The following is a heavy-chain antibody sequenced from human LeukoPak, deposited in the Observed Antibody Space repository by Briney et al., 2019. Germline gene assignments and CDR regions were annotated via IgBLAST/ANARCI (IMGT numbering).Heavy chain of an antibody. J-gene: IGHJ6*03. Sequence: PVASVKVSCKASGYTFTSYDINWVRQAAGQGLEWMGWMNPNSGNTGYAQKFQGRVTMTRNTSINTAYMELSSLRSEDTAVYYCARTDSSSWFYYYYYMDVWGKGTTVTVSS. CDR1: GYTFTSYD. CDR3: ARTDSSSWFYYYYYMDV. CDR2: MNPNSGNT. D-gene: IGHD6-13*01. V-gene: IGHV1-8*01.